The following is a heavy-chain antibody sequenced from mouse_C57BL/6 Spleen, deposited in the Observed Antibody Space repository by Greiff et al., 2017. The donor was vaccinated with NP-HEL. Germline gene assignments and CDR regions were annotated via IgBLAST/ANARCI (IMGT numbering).Heavy chain of an antibody. J-gene: IGHJ2*01. D-gene: IGHD2-1*01. V-gene: IGHV1-64*01. CDR3: ARLGSYGNYFGG. CDR1: GYTFTSYW. CDR2: IHPNSGST. Sequence: QVQLQQPGAELVKPGASVKLSCKASGYTFTSYWMHWVKQRPGQGLEWIGMIHPNSGSTNYNEKFKSKATLTVDKSSSTAYMQLSSLTSEDSAVYYCARLGSYGNYFGGWGQGTTLTVAS.